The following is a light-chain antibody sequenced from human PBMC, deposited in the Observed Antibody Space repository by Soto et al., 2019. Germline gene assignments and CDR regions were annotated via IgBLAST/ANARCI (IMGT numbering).Light chain of an antibody. Sequence: DIQMTQSPTSLSASVGDSVTITCQASQGIRNFVAWYQQKPGKAPQLLIYAASTLQSGVPSRFSGSGSGTDVTLTINSLQPEDVATYSCQKYSSVPVFGPGTKVEIK. CDR2: AAS. CDR1: QGIRNF. J-gene: IGKJ3*01. CDR3: QKYSSVPV. V-gene: IGKV1-27*01.